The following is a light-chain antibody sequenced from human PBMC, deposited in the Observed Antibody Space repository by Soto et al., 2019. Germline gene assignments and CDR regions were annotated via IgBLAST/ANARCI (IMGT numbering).Light chain of an antibody. CDR3: QQRSNWPTT. CDR2: DAS. J-gene: IGKJ4*01. Sequence: EIVLTQSPATLSLSPGARATLSCRARQSVSSYLAWYQQKPGQAPRLLIYDASNRATGIPARFSGSGSGTDFTLTISSLEAEDFAGYYCQQRSNWPTTFGGGTKVEIK. V-gene: IGKV3-11*01. CDR1: QSVSSY.